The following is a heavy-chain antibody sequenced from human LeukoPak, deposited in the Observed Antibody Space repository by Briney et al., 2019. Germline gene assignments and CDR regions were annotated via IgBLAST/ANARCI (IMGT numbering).Heavy chain of an antibody. Sequence: GASVKVSCKASGYTFTSYYMHWVRQAPGQGLEWMGIINPSGGSTSYAQKFQGRVTMTRGTSTSTVYMELSSLRSEDTAVYYCAREGNWNGGGAITYNWFDPWGQGTLVTVSS. V-gene: IGHV1-46*01. J-gene: IGHJ5*02. CDR1: GYTFTSYY. D-gene: IGHD1-1*01. CDR2: INPSGGST. CDR3: AREGNWNGGGAITYNWFDP.